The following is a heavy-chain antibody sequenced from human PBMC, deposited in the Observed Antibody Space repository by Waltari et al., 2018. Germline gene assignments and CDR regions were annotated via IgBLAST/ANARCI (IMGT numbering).Heavy chain of an antibody. CDR2: IYHSGST. D-gene: IGHD3-3*01. CDR3: ASSKYRQLNFWSALHAFDI. V-gene: IGHV4-4*02. Sequence: QVQLQESGPGLVKPSGTLSLTCAVSGGSISSSNWWIWVRQPQGKGLEWIGEIYHSGSTYYNPSLKSRVTISVDTSKNQFSLKLSSVTAADTAVYYCASSKYRQLNFWSALHAFDIWGQGTMVTVSS. J-gene: IGHJ3*02. CDR1: GGSISSSNW.